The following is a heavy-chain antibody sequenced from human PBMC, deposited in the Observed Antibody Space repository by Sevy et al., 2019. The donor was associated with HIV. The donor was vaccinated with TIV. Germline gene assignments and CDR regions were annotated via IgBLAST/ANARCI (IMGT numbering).Heavy chain of an antibody. CDR3: ARLYYEYVWGSYPFNDFDY. CDR1: GFTFSSYS. D-gene: IGHD3-16*01. Sequence: GGSLRLSCAASGFTFSSYSMNWVRQAPGKGLEWVSYISSSSSTIYYADSVKGRFTISRDNAKNSLYLQMNSLRDEDTAVYYCARLYYEYVWGSYPFNDFDYWGQGTLVTVSS. CDR2: ISSSSSTI. V-gene: IGHV3-48*02. J-gene: IGHJ4*02.